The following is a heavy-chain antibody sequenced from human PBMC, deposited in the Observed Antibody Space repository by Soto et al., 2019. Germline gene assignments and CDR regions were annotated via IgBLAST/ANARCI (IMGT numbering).Heavy chain of an antibody. J-gene: IGHJ4*02. CDR3: TRLQRRWLSSDS. CDR1: GGSISNSSYY. Sequence: LSLTCTVSGGSISNSSYYWGWIRQPPGKGLEWIGHIYYTGTSYSNPSLKGRVTLSVDTSKNQFSLKLNSMTAADTAVFYCTRLQRRWLSSDSWGQGTLVTGSS. CDR2: IYYTGTS. D-gene: IGHD5-12*01. V-gene: IGHV4-39*01.